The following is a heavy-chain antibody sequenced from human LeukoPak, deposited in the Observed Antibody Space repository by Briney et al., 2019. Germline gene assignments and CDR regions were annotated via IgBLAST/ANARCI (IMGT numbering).Heavy chain of an antibody. CDR2: MSSDGNKK. Sequence: PGRSLRLFCAAPGFTFNSYTMHWVRQAPGQGLGGGAVMSSDGNKKFYAEYVKGRFTISRDNSENTLYLEMNSLRGEDTAVYYCARGDYDLSGSYHYGMDVWGQGTTVTVSS. CDR3: ARGDYDLSGSYHYGMDV. D-gene: IGHD3-10*01. V-gene: IGHV3-30-3*01. J-gene: IGHJ6*02. CDR1: GFTFNSYT.